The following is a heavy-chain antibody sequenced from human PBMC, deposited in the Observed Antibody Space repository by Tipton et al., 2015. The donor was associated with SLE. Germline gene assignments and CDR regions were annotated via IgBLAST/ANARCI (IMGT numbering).Heavy chain of an antibody. V-gene: IGHV4-61*09. Sequence: TLSLTCTVSGGSISSGSYYWSWIRQPAGKGLEWIGHIYTSGSTNYNPSLKSRVTISVDTSKNQFSLKLSSVTAADTAVYYCAALIAVAGTRLVDYWGQGTLVTVSS. CDR1: GGSISSGSYY. D-gene: IGHD6-19*01. CDR2: IYTSGST. J-gene: IGHJ4*02. CDR3: AALIAVAGTRLVDY.